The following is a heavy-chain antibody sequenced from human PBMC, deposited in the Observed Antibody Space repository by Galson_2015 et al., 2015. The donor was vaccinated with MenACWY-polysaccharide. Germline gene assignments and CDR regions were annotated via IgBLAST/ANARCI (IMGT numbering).Heavy chain of an antibody. CDR3: ARGGRGPYWYFDL. V-gene: IGHV3-74*01. Sequence: SLRLSCAASEFTFSTYWMHWVRQAPGKGLVWVSRINGDGSSTSYADSVKSRFTISRDNAKNTLYLQMNSLRAEDTEVYYCARGGRGPYWYFDLWGRGTLVTVSS. CDR2: INGDGSST. CDR1: EFTFSTYW. J-gene: IGHJ2*01.